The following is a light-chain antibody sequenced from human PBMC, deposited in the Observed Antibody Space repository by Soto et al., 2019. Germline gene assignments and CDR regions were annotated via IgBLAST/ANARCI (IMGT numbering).Light chain of an antibody. CDR3: AAWDGSLNAIL. Sequence: QSVLSQPPSASGTPGQRVTISCSGRSSNIGSNVVNWYQQFPGTAPKLLIYSDYQRPSGVPDRFSGSRSGTSASLAISGLQSEDEDDYYCAAWDGSLNAILFGGGTKLTVL. V-gene: IGLV1-44*01. J-gene: IGLJ2*01. CDR1: SSNIGSNV. CDR2: SDY.